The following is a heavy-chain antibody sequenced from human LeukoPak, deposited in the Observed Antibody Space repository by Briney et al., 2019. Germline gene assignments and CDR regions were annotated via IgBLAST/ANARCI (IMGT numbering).Heavy chain of an antibody. Sequence: ASVKVSCKASGGTFSSYAISWVRQAPGQGLEWMGRIIPILGIANYAQKFQGRVTITADISTSTAYMELSSLRSEDTAVYYCARSSIAVAGAHFDYWGQGTLVTVSS. V-gene: IGHV1-69*04. CDR2: IIPILGIA. J-gene: IGHJ4*02. CDR3: ARSSIAVAGAHFDY. D-gene: IGHD6-19*01. CDR1: GGTFSSYA.